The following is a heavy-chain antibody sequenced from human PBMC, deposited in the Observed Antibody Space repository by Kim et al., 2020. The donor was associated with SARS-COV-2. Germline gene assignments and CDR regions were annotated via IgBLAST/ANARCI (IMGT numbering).Heavy chain of an antibody. CDR3: AKGGGPITMVRYGMDV. Sequence: SVKGRFTISRDNSKNTLYLQMNSLRAEDTAVYYCAKGGGPITMVRYGMDVWGQGTTVTVSS. V-gene: IGHV3-30*02. J-gene: IGHJ6*02. D-gene: IGHD3-10*01.